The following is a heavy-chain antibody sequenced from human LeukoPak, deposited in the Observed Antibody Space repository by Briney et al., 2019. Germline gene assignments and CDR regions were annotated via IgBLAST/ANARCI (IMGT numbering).Heavy chain of an antibody. V-gene: IGHV4-59*08. CDR2: IYYSGST. CDR3: ARHEYRNWFDP. CDR1: GGSISSYY. J-gene: IGHJ5*02. D-gene: IGHD2-2*01. Sequence: PSETLSLTCTVSGGSISSYYWSWIRQPPGKGLEWIGYIYYSGSTNYNPSLKSRVTISVGTSKNQFSLKLRSVTAADTAVYYCARHEYRNWFDPWGQGTLVTVSS.